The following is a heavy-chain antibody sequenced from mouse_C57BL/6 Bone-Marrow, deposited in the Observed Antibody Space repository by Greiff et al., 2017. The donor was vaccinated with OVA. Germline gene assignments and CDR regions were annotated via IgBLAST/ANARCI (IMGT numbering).Heavy chain of an antibody. CDR1: GFNIKDDY. D-gene: IGHD4-1*01. V-gene: IGHV14-4*01. CDR3: ARGYWEGEIDY. CDR2: IDPENGDT. J-gene: IGHJ2*01. Sequence: EVQLQQSGAELVRPGASVKLSCTASGFNIKDDYMHWVKQRPEQGLEWIGWIDPENGDTEYASKFQGKATITADTSSNTAYLQLSSLTSEDSAVYYCARGYWEGEIDYWGQGTTLTVSS.